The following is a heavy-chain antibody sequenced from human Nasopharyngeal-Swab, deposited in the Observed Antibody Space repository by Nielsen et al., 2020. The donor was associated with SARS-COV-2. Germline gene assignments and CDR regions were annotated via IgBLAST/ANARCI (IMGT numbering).Heavy chain of an antibody. D-gene: IGHD5-18*01. CDR2: INPSGGST. J-gene: IGHJ3*02. Sequence: ASVKVSCKASGYTFTSYYMHWVRQAPGQGLEWMGIINPSGGSTSYAQKFQGRVTMTRDTSTSTVYMELSSLRSEDTAMYYCARYTAMVLFDIWGQGTMVTVSS. V-gene: IGHV1-46*01. CDR3: ARYTAMVLFDI. CDR1: GYTFTSYY.